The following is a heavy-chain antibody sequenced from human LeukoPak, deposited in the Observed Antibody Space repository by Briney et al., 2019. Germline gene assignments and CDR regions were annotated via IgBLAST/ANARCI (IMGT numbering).Heavy chain of an antibody. CDR1: GFTFSCYG. CDR2: ISGSGGST. CDR3: AKGPLDYIHGTHYFDY. J-gene: IGHJ4*02. Sequence: PGGSLSLSCAASGFTFSCYGMSWVRQAPGKGLEWVSAISGSGGSTFYADSVKGRFTISRDNSKNTLYLQMNSLRAGDTAVYYCAKGPLDYIHGTHYFDYWGQGTLVTVSS. V-gene: IGHV3-23*01. D-gene: IGHD4-11*01.